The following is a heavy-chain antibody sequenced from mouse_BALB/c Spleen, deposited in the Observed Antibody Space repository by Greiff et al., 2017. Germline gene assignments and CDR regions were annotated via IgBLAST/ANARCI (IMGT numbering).Heavy chain of an antibody. CDR1: GFTFSSYG. Sequence: VQLKESGGDLVKPGGSLKLSCAASGFTFSSYGMSWVRQTPDKRLEWVATISSGGSYTYYPDSVKGRFTISRDNAKNTLYLQMSSLKSEDTAMYYCARHEGYDYDGDAMDYWGQGTSVTVSS. CDR2: ISSGGSYT. D-gene: IGHD2-4*01. CDR3: ARHEGYDYDGDAMDY. V-gene: IGHV5-6*01. J-gene: IGHJ4*01.